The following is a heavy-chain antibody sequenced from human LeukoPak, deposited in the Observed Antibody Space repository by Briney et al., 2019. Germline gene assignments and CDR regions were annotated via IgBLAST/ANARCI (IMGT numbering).Heavy chain of an antibody. V-gene: IGHV4-39*01. CDR1: GGSISSSSYY. Sequence: SETLSLTCTVSGGSISSSSYYWGWIGQPPGKGLEWIGSIYYSGSTYYNPSLKSRVTISVDKSNNQFSLKLSTATAADTAVYYFARSEELSLYNYWGQGTLVTVSS. CDR2: IYYSGST. CDR3: ARSEELSLYNY. D-gene: IGHD3-16*02. J-gene: IGHJ4*02.